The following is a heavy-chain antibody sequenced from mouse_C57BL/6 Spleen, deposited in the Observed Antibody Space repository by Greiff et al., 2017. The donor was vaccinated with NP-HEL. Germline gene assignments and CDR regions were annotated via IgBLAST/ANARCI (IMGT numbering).Heavy chain of an antibody. CDR1: GYTFTSYW. CDR3: ARLGREDY. J-gene: IGHJ2*01. V-gene: IGHV1-69*01. D-gene: IGHD4-1*01. Sequence: QVQLQQPGAELVMPGASVKLSCKASGYTFTSYWMHWVKQRPGQGLEWIGEIDPSDSYTNYNQKFKGKSTFTVDKSSSTAYMQLSSLTAEDSAVYYCARLGREDYWGQGTTLTVSS. CDR2: IDPSDSYT.